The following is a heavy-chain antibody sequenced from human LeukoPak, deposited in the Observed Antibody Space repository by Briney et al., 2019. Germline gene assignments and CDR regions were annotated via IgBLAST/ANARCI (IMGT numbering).Heavy chain of an antibody. J-gene: IGHJ4*02. D-gene: IGHD5-18*01. V-gene: IGHV1-69*13. CDR1: GGTFSSYA. Sequence: SVNVSCTASGGTFSSYAISWVRQAPGQGLEWMGGIIPIFGTANYAQKFQGRVTITADESTSTAYMELSSLRSEDTAVYYCARVGGYSYGYDYWGQGTLVTVSS. CDR2: IIPIFGTA. CDR3: ARVGGYSYGYDY.